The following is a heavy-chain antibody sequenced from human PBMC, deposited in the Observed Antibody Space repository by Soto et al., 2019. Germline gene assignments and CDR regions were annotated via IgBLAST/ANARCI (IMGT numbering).Heavy chain of an antibody. V-gene: IGHV4-59*01. CDR1: GGSISPYY. Sequence: SETLSLTCTVSGGSISPYYWSWIRQPPGKGLEWIGYVYYSGNTNYNPSLESRVTISVDTSRNRFSLNLTPATAADTAVYYCARKGAAASYAHYYMDVWSRGTAVTVSS. CDR3: ARKGAAASYAHYYMDV. CDR2: VYYSGNT. J-gene: IGHJ6*03. D-gene: IGHD6-13*01.